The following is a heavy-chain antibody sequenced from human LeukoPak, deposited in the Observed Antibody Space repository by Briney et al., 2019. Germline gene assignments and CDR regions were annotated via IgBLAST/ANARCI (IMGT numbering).Heavy chain of an antibody. Sequence: PSETLSLTCTVSGGSISSGSYYWSWIRQPAGKGLEWIGRIYTSGSTNYNPSLKSRVTISVDTSKNQFSLKLSSVTAADTAVYYCARGENSYGSDYWGQGTLVTVSS. D-gene: IGHD5-18*01. CDR3: ARGENSYGSDY. CDR2: IYTSGST. J-gene: IGHJ4*02. CDR1: GGSISSGSYY. V-gene: IGHV4-61*02.